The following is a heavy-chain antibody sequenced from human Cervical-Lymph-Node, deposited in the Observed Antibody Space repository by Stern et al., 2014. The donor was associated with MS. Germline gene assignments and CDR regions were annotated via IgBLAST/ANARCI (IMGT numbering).Heavy chain of an antibody. Sequence: QVQLVQSGGGVVQPGRSLRLSRAASGFTFSSSGMHWVRQAPGKGLEWLAIIWYDGSNRYYADSVKGRFTISRDNSKNTLYLQMNSLRAEDTAVYYCAREGGNSAEYFQHWGQGTLVTVSS. CDR3: AREGGNSAEYFQH. CDR1: GFTFSSSG. CDR2: IWYDGSNR. J-gene: IGHJ1*01. V-gene: IGHV3-33*01. D-gene: IGHD4-23*01.